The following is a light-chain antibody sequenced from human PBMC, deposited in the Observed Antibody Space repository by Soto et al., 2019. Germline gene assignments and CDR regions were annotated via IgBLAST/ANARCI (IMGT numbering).Light chain of an antibody. CDR3: CSYTTASTFV. CDR1: SSDVGGYDY. CDR2: EVF. V-gene: IGLV2-14*03. J-gene: IGLJ2*01. Sequence: QSVLTQPASVSGSPGQSITISCTGTSSDVGGYDYVSWYQQHPGKVPKLMIYEVFRRPSGISDRFSGSKSGNTASLTISGLQAEDEADYYCCSYTTASTFVFGGRTKLTVL.